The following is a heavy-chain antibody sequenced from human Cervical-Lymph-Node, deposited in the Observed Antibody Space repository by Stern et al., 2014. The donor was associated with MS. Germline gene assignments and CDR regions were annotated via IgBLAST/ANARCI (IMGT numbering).Heavy chain of an antibody. D-gene: IGHD2/OR15-2a*01. CDR2: ISTGGRTV. J-gene: IGHJ3*02. V-gene: IGHV3-11*01. CDR3: ARETLSLFDI. CDR1: GFTFSDYY. Sequence: VQLEESGGGLVKPGGSLRLSCAASGFTFSDYYMTWIRQAPGRGLEWFSYISTGGRTVYYADSVKGRFTISRDNAKNSVYLLMNSLRAEDTAVYYCARETLSLFDIWGQGTMVTVSS.